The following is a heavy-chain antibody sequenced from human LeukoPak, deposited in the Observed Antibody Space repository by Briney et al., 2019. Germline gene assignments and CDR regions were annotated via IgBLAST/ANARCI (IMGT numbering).Heavy chain of an antibody. D-gene: IGHD3-16*02. CDR1: VYTFTTYG. CDR2: ISAYNRKT. J-gene: IGHJ4*02. Sequence: ASVNVSCTASVYTFTTYGISWVRQAPGQGREWMGWISAYNRKTNYARSLQGRVTMTTDTSTSTAYMELRSLRSDDTAVYYCARDQLRLGELSTTDYWGQGTLVTVSS. CDR3: ARDQLRLGELSTTDY. V-gene: IGHV1-18*01.